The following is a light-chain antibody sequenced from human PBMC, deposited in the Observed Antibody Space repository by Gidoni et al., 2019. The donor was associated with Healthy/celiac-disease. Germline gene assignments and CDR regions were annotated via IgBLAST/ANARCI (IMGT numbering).Light chain of an antibody. CDR2: KAS. J-gene: IGKJ1*01. V-gene: IGKV1-5*03. CDR3: QQYNSYWT. Sequence: DIQMTQSPSTLSASVGDRVTITCRASQSISSWLAWYQQKPGKAPKLLIYKASNLKSGVPSRFSGSGSGTEFTLTISSLQPDDFATYYCQQYNSYWTFGQXTKVEIK. CDR1: QSISSW.